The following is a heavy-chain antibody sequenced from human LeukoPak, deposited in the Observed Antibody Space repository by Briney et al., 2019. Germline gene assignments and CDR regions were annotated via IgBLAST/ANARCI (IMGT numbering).Heavy chain of an antibody. Sequence: GGSLRLSCTASGFTFGDYAMSWFREAPGKGLEWVGCIRSKAYGGTTEYAASVKGRFTISRDDSKSIAYLQMNSLKTEDTAVYYCTRVGYSYGPFDYWGQGTLVTVSS. V-gene: IGHV3-49*03. CDR3: TRVGYSYGPFDY. CDR1: GFTFGDYA. D-gene: IGHD5-18*01. J-gene: IGHJ4*02. CDR2: IRSKAYGGTT.